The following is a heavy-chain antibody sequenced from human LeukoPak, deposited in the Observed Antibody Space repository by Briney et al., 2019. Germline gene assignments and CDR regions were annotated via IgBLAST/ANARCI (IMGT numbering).Heavy chain of an antibody. CDR2: IYYSGST. J-gene: IGHJ4*02. CDR1: GGSISSGNYS. CDR3: ARGPGSSSIGVRIDFDY. D-gene: IGHD6-6*01. V-gene: IGHV4-31*03. Sequence: SQTLSLTCTVSGGSISSGNYSWSWIRQHPGKGLEWIGYIYYSGSTNYNPSLKSRVTISVDTSKNQFSLKLSSVTAADTAVYYCARGPGSSSIGVRIDFDYWGQGTLVTVSS.